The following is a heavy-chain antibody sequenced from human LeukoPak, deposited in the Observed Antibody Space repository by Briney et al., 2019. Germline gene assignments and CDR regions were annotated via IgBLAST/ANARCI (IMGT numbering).Heavy chain of an antibody. Sequence: PSETLSLTCTVSGGSMNTYYWTWIRQPPGKGLEWVGHIHYSGSTDYNPSLKSRVTISVDTSKNQFSLKLSSVTAADTAMYYCARDCSTTSCYETGWFDPWGQGTLSPSPQ. CDR3: ARDCSTTSCYETGWFDP. V-gene: IGHV4-59*01. J-gene: IGHJ5*02. D-gene: IGHD2-2*01. CDR1: GGSMNTYY. CDR2: IHYSGST.